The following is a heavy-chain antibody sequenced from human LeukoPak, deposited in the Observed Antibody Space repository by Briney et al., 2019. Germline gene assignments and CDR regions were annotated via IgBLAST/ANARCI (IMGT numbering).Heavy chain of an antibody. V-gene: IGHV3-23*01. Sequence: GGSLGLSCAASGFTFSSYAMTWVRQVPGKGLEWVSSVTKSGDSTYYADSVKGRFTISRDNSKNTLYLQMHSLRADDSAVYYCAKSEWEAVAVRRLDYWGQGTLVTVSS. CDR1: GFTFSSYA. D-gene: IGHD1-26*01. CDR3: AKSEWEAVAVRRLDY. J-gene: IGHJ4*02. CDR2: VTKSGDST.